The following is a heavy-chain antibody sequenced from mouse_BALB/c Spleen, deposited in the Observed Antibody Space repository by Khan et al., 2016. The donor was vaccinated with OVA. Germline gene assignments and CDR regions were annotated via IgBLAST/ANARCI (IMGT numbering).Heavy chain of an antibody. D-gene: IGHD2-14*01. CDR3: ARAYYRSDGYYAMDY. J-gene: IGHJ4*01. CDR1: GFSLPRYN. V-gene: IGHV2-6-4*01. Sequence: VQLQESGPGLVAPSQSLSITCTVSGFSLPRYNIHWVRQPPGKGLEWLGMIWGGGGTDYNSTLKSRLSISKDNSKSQVFLKMNSLQTDDSAMYXCARAYYRSDGYYAMDYWGQGTSVTVSS. CDR2: IWGGGGT.